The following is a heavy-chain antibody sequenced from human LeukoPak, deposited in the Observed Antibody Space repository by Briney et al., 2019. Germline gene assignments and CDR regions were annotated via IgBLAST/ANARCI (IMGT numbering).Heavy chain of an antibody. CDR3: TTERVIVVVPAASSQLNFDY. V-gene: IGHV3-15*01. CDR1: GFTFSNAW. D-gene: IGHD2-2*01. Sequence: GGSLRLSCAASGFTFSNAWMSWVRQAPGKGLEWVGRIKSKPDGGTTDYAAPVKGRFTISRDDSKNTLYLQMNSLKTEDTAVYYCTTERVIVVVPAASSQLNFDYWGQGTLVTVSS. J-gene: IGHJ4*02. CDR2: IKSKPDGGTT.